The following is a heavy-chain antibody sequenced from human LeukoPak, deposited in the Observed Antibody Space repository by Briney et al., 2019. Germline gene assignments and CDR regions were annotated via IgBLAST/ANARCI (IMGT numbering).Heavy chain of an antibody. V-gene: IGHV4-34*01. CDR1: GGSLSGYF. D-gene: IGHD3-22*01. CDR2: INHRGST. J-gene: IGHJ5*02. Sequence: PSETLSLICGVNGGSLSGYFWSWLRQPPGKGLEWIGEINHRGSTNYNPSLRSRVTISGDTSNNQFSLKMSSVTAADAAVYYCARGRDYYDRRRFDPWGQGTLVTVSS. CDR3: ARGRDYYDRRRFDP.